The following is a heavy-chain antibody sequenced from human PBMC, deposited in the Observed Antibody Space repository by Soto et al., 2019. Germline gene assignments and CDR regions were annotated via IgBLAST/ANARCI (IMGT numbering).Heavy chain of an antibody. CDR1: DGSVNTGNYY. V-gene: IGHV4-61*01. CDR2: IYYIGTT. CDR3: AREEKQLSRYGEDFDY. Sequence: QVQLQESGPGLVKPSETLSLTCSVSDGSVNTGNYYWSWIRQPPGKGLEWIGHIYYIGTTNYNPSLTRRVTISVDTSKNQFSLKVTSVTAADTAVYFCAREEKQLSRYGEDFDYWGQGILVTVSS. D-gene: IGHD3-10*01. J-gene: IGHJ4*02.